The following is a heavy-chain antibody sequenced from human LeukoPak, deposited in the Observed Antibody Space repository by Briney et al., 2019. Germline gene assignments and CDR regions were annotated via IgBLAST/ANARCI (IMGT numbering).Heavy chain of an antibody. V-gene: IGHV3-21*01. CDR3: AGAIWNGPSLIDN. CDR1: GFSFSFYS. Sequence: PGGSLRLSCAASGFSFSFYSMNWVRQAPGKGLEWVSSITGTGPYIYYADSVKGRFTISRDNAKNSVFLQMNSLRADDTAVYFCAGAIWNGPSLIDNWVQGALVTVSS. CDR2: ITGTGPYI. J-gene: IGHJ4*02. D-gene: IGHD3-3*01.